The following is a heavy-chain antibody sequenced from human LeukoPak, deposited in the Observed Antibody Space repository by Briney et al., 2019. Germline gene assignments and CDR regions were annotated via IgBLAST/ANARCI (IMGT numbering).Heavy chain of an antibody. CDR3: ARDLYCSSTSCYRGYFDY. Sequence: PGGSLRLSCAASGFTFSSYAMHWVRQAPGKGLEWVAIISYDGSNKYYADSVKGRFTISRDNSKNTLYLQMNSLRAEYTAVYYCARDLYCSSTSCYRGYFDYWGQGTLVTVSS. V-gene: IGHV3-30-3*01. CDR2: ISYDGSNK. CDR1: GFTFSSYA. J-gene: IGHJ4*02. D-gene: IGHD2-2*02.